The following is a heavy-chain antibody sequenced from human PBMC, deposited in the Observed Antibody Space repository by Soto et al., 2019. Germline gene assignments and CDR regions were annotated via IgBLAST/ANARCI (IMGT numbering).Heavy chain of an antibody. V-gene: IGHV3-7*01. Sequence: EVQVVESGGGLVQPGGSLRLSCAASGFIFSNYWMSWVRQAPGKGLEWVANIKQDGSEKHYVDSVKGRFTISRDNADNSLYLQMNSLRAEDTAVYDCAKNNRYCSSTNCFVFDYWGQGTLVTVSS. CDR3: AKNNRYCSSTNCFVFDY. D-gene: IGHD2-2*01. J-gene: IGHJ4*02. CDR2: IKQDGSEK. CDR1: GFIFSNYW.